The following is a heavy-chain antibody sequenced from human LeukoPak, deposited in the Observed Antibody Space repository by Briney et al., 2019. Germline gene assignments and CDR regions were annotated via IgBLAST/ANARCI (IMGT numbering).Heavy chain of an antibody. D-gene: IGHD3-3*01. J-gene: IGHJ2*01. CDR3: ARAYYDFWSGYAFDP. CDR2: ISSSSSYI. Sequence: GGSLRLSCAASGFTFSSYSMNWVRQAPGKGLEWVSSISSSSSYIYYADSVKGRFTISRDNAKNSLYLQMNSLRAEDTAVYYCARAYYDFWSGYAFDPWGRGTLVTVSS. V-gene: IGHV3-21*01. CDR1: GFTFSSYS.